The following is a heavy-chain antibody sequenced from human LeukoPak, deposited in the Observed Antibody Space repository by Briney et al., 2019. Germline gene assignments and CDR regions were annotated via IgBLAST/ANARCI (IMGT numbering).Heavy chain of an antibody. Sequence: GGSLRLSCAASGFTFSSYAMYWVRQAPGKGLEWVSGISGSGGSTYFADSVKGRFTISRDNSKNTLYLQMNSLRAEDTAVYYCAKDDSPGKEWLEVIDYWGQGTLVTVSS. V-gene: IGHV3-23*01. CDR1: GFTFSSYA. J-gene: IGHJ4*02. CDR2: ISGSGGST. D-gene: IGHD3-3*01. CDR3: AKDDSPGKEWLEVIDY.